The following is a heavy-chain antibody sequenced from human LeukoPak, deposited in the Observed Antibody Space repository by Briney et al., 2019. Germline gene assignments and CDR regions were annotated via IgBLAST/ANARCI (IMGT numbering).Heavy chain of an antibody. CDR1: GGSISSSNW. J-gene: IGHJ3*02. V-gene: IGHV4-4*02. D-gene: IGHD4-23*01. CDR2: IYHSGST. Sequence: SETLSLTCAVSGGSISSSNWWSWVRQPPGKGLEWIREIYHSGSTNYNPSLKSRVTISVDKSKNQFSLKLSSVTAADTAVYYCARDGKHTPTVVTPGTDAFDIWGQGTMVTVSS. CDR3: ARDGKHTPTVVTPGTDAFDI.